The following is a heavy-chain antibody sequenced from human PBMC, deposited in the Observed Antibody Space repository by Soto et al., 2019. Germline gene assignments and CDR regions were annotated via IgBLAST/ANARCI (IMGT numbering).Heavy chain of an antibody. Sequence: QLTLKESGPTLVKPTQTLTLTCIFSGFSLSADGVGVGWLRQPPGKALEWLALIYWDDDTRYRPSLKSRLTITKDTSKNHVVLTMTNMDPVDTGTYYCAHAYGGTSWPNDAFDVWGQGTVGTLSS. CDR2: IYWDDDT. V-gene: IGHV2-5*02. D-gene: IGHD2-2*01. J-gene: IGHJ3*01. CDR1: GFSLSADGVG. CDR3: AHAYGGTSWPNDAFDV.